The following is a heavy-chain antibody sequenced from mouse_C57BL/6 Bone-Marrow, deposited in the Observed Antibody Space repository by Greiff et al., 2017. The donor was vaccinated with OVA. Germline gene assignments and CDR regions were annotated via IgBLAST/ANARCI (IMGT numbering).Heavy chain of an antibody. CDR2: ISYDGSN. J-gene: IGHJ1*03. V-gene: IGHV3-6*01. CDR3: AREGYGSSYQYFDV. CDR1: GYSITSGYY. D-gene: IGHD1-1*01. Sequence: VQLQQSGPGLVKPSQSLSLTCSVTGYSITSGYYWNWIRQFPGNKLEWMGYISYDGSNNYNPSLKNRISITRDTSKNQFFLKLNSVTTEDTATYYCAREGYGSSYQYFDVWGTGTTVTVSS.